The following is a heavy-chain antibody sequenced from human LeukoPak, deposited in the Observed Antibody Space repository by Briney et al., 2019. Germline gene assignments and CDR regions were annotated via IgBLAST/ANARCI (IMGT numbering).Heavy chain of an antibody. CDR1: GYSISSDSY. Sequence: SETLSLTCAVSGYSISSDSYWGWIRQPPGKGLEWIGSIYHSGSTYYNSCLKSRVTISVDTSKNQFSLKLSSVTAADTAVYFCARGSRTTAFHFYYYMDVWGKGTTVTVSS. CDR3: ARGSRTTAFHFYYYMDV. CDR2: IYHSGST. V-gene: IGHV4-38-2*01. D-gene: IGHD1-1*01. J-gene: IGHJ6*03.